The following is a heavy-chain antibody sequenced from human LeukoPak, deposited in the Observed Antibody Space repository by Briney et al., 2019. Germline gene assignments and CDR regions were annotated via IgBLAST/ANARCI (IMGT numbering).Heavy chain of an antibody. Sequence: SETLSLTCAVYGGSFSGYYWSWIRQPPGKGLDWIGEINHSGSTNYNPSLKSRLAISVDTSKNQFSLKLNSVTAADTAIYFCARGSTPADYYYYGMDVWGQGTTVTVSS. CDR3: ARGSTPADYYYYGMDV. CDR2: INHSGST. CDR1: GGSFSGYY. D-gene: IGHD2-15*01. V-gene: IGHV4-34*01. J-gene: IGHJ6*02.